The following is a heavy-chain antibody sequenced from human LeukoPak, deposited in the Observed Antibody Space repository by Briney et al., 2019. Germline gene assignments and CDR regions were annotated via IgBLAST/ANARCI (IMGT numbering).Heavy chain of an antibody. CDR3: AVKTNALHYDL. D-gene: IGHD3-22*01. V-gene: IGHV1-69*05. CDR2: IIPIFGTA. CDR1: GGTFSRYA. J-gene: IGHJ4*02. Sequence: SVKVSCKASGGTFSRYAISWARQAPGQGLEWMGGIIPIFGTANYAQKFQGRVTITTDESTSTAYMELSSLRSEDTAVYYCAVKTNALHYDLWGQGTLVTVSS.